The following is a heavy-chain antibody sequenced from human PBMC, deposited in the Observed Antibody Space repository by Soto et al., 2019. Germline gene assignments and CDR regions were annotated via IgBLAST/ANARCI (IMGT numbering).Heavy chain of an antibody. V-gene: IGHV3-48*01. CDR3: GPTTH. CDR1: GFTFSSYS. J-gene: IGHJ4*02. D-gene: IGHD2-15*01. Sequence: EVQLVESGGGLVQPGGSLRLSCAASGFTFSSYSMNWVRQAPGKGLEWVSYVSSGNSTIYYADSVKGRFTISRDDAKNSLYLQMNSLRAEDTAVYYCGPTTHWGRGTLVTVSS. CDR2: VSSGNSTI.